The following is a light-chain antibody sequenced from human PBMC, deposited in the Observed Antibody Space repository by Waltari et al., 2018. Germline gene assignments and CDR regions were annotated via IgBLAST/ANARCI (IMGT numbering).Light chain of an antibody. J-gene: IGLJ2*01. Sequence: QSALTQPPSASGSPGQSVTISCTGSSSDVGGYNYVSWYQQHPGKAPKLMISEVSERPSGVHDRFSGSKSGNTASLTVSGLQAEDEADYYCSSYAGTNNLVFGGGTKLTVL. CDR2: EVS. CDR3: SSYAGTNNLV. CDR1: SSDVGGYNY. V-gene: IGLV2-8*01.